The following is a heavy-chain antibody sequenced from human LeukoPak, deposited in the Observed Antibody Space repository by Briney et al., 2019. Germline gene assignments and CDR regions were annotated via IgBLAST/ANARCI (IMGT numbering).Heavy chain of an antibody. Sequence: SETLSLTCAVSGYSISNGYYWVWIRQPPGRGLEWVGSLYHSDSAYYNTSLRSRVSMSVETSKNQFSLTLSFVHAADTAVYYYTRQHDSYCYTYIDVWGSGNTVTASS. V-gene: IGHV4-38-2*01. CDR3: TRQHDSYCYTYIDV. J-gene: IGHJ6*03. CDR2: LYHSDSA. CDR1: GYSISNGYY.